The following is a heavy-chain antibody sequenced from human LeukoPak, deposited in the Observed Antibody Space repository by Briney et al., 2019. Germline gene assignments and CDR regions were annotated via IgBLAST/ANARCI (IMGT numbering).Heavy chain of an antibody. V-gene: IGHV3-48*01. Sequence: GGSLRLSCAASGFTFSSYSLNWVRQAPGKGLEWLSYISSSSSTIYYADSVKGRFTISRDNSKNTLYLQMNSLRAEDTAVYYCAKPTSPFGNYYYYYMDVWGKGTTVTVSS. J-gene: IGHJ6*03. CDR3: AKPTSPFGNYYYYYMDV. CDR2: ISSSSSTI. D-gene: IGHD3-16*01. CDR1: GFTFSSYS.